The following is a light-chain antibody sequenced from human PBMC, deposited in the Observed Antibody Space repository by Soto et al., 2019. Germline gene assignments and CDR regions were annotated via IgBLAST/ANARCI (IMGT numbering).Light chain of an antibody. Sequence: DIQMTQSPSTLSASVGDRVTITCRASQSISSWLAWYQQKPGKVPKLLIYDASSLESGVPSRFSGSGSGTEFTLTISSLQPDDFATYYCQQYNSYSFGQGTKLEIK. V-gene: IGKV1-5*01. CDR3: QQYNSYS. CDR2: DAS. CDR1: QSISSW. J-gene: IGKJ2*01.